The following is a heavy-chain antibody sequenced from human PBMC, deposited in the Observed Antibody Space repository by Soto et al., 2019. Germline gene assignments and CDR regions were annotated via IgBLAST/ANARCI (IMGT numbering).Heavy chain of an antibody. V-gene: IGHV4-59*13. J-gene: IGHJ4*02. D-gene: IGHD3-16*01. CDR3: ARGWGSKWYYFDS. CDR2: IFDNGDV. CDR1: GVSSTSFY. Sequence: QVRLQESGPGVVRPSETLSLTCTVSGVSSTSFYWSWLRQSPGKGLEWIGYIFDNGDVKYNPSLMSRLTMSIDMSKNEFSPRLKSVTAADTAMYYCARGWGSKWYYFDSWGEGTLVTVSS.